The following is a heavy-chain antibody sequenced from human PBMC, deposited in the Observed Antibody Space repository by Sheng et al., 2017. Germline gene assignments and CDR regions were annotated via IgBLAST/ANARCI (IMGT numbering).Heavy chain of an antibody. V-gene: IGHV4-59*02. D-gene: IGHD1-1*01. CDR1: GGSVSSHY. Sequence: QVQLQESGPGLVKPSETLSLTCTVSGGSVSSHYWSWLRQTPGKGLEWIGFIFASGRTDFNPSLKSRVAGSMDTSKNQFSLNLTSVTKADTAVYFCAREVLERSFDYWGQGILVTVSS. CDR3: AREVLERSFDY. J-gene: IGHJ4*01. CDR2: IFASGRT.